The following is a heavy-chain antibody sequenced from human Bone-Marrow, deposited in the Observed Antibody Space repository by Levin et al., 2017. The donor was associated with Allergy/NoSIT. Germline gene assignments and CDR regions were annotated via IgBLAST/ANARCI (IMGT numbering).Heavy chain of an antibody. CDR1: GFTFSSYW. J-gene: IGHJ4*02. D-gene: IGHD6-19*01. V-gene: IGHV3-74*01. Sequence: GGSLRLSCAASGFTFSSYWMHWVRQAPGKGLVWVSRINSDGSSTSYADSVKGRFTISRDNAKNTLYLQMNSLRAEDTAVYYCARVDSSGWYDIGNFDYWGQGTLVTVSS. CDR2: INSDGSST. CDR3: ARVDSSGWYDIGNFDY.